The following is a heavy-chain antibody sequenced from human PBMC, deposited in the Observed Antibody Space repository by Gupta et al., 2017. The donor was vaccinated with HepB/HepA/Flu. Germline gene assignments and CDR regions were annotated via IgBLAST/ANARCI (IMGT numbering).Heavy chain of an antibody. CDR2: IWYDGSKK. Sequence: AQLVESGGGVVQPGRSLSLSWAASGFTFSTYGMHWVRQAPGKGLEWVALIWYDGSKKYYADSVKGRFTISRDDSQNTLYLHMNSLRAEDTAVYFCARKVPYQLLFTYMDVWGKGTTVTVSS. CDR1: GFTFSTYG. V-gene: IGHV3-33*08. CDR3: ARKVPYQLLFTYMDV. J-gene: IGHJ6*03. D-gene: IGHD1-7*01.